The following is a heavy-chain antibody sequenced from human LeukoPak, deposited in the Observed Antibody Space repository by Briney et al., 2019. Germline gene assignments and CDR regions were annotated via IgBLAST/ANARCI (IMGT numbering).Heavy chain of an antibody. CDR3: ARIGVIGDYEEVDY. CDR1: GGTFSSYT. Sequence: ASVKVSCKASGGTFSSYTISWVRQAPGQGLEWMGRIIPILGIANYAQKFQGRVMITADKSTSTAYMELSSLRSEDTAVYYCARIGVIGDYEEVDYWGQGTLVTVSS. J-gene: IGHJ4*02. V-gene: IGHV1-69*02. D-gene: IGHD4-17*01. CDR2: IIPILGIA.